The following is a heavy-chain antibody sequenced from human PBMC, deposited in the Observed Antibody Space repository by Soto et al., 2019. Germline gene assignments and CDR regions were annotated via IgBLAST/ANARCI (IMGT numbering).Heavy chain of an antibody. D-gene: IGHD1-26*01. V-gene: IGHV1-3*01. J-gene: IGHJ4*02. CDR1: GYTFTSYA. CDR2: INAGNGNT. Sequence: QVQLVQSGAEVKKPGASVKVSCKASGYTFTSYAMHWVRQAPGQRLEWMGWINAGNGNTKYSQKFQGRVTITRDTSASTAYMELSSLRPEDTAVYYCARDSIVGASLGYWGQGTLVTVSS. CDR3: ARDSIVGASLGY.